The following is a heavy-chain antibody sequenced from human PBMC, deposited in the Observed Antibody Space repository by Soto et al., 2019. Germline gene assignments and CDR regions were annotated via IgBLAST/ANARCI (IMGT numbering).Heavy chain of an antibody. CDR1: GYTLAELS. J-gene: IGHJ6*02. V-gene: IGHV1-24*01. D-gene: IGHD3-22*01. CDR2: FDPEDAEI. Sequence: ASVKVSCKVSGYTLAELSMHWVRQAPGKGLEWMGGFDPEDAEIIYAQKFQGRVTMTEDTSTDTAYMELSSLRSEDTAVYYCAGITMIVVGAYGMDVWGQGTTVTVSS. CDR3: AGITMIVVGAYGMDV.